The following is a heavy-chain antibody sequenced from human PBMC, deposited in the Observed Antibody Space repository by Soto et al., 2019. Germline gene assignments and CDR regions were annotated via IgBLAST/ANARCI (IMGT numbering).Heavy chain of an antibody. CDR3: ESGGSVLIVYALTAFGM. D-gene: IGHD2-8*01. J-gene: IGHJ3*02. Sequence: PGGSVRLSCAASGFTFSSYEMNWVRQAPGKGLEWVSYISSSGSTIYYADSVKGRFTISRDNAKNSPYLQMNSLRAEDTAAYYCESGGSVLIVYALTAFGMWGQRTMVTV. CDR2: ISSSGSTI. V-gene: IGHV3-48*03. CDR1: GFTFSSYE.